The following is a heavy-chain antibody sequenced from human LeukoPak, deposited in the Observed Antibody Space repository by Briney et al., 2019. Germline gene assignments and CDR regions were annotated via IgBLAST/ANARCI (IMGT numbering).Heavy chain of an antibody. CDR3: AKDKGYSYGEYYFDY. Sequence: AGGSLRLSCAASGFTFSSYGMHWVRQAPGKGLEWVAVISYDGSNKYYVDSVKGRFTISRDNSKNTLYLQMNSLRAEDTALYYCAKDKGYSYGEYYFDYWGQGTLVTVSS. J-gene: IGHJ4*02. CDR2: ISYDGSNK. CDR1: GFTFSSYG. V-gene: IGHV3-30*18. D-gene: IGHD5-18*01.